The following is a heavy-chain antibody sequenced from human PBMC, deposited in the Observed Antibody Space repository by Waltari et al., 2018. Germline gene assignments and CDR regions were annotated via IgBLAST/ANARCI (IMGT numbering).Heavy chain of an antibody. D-gene: IGHD6-13*01. CDR2: IYHSGST. CDR1: GYSISSGYY. V-gene: IGHV4-38-2*02. J-gene: IGHJ4*02. Sequence: QVQLQESGPGLVKPSETLSLTCAVSGYSISSGYYWGWIRQPPGKGLGWIGSIYHSGSTYYTPSLTSRVTLSVDTSMNQFSLKLSSLTAADTAVYYCAKDGQQLVRYYFDYWGQGTLVTVSS. CDR3: AKDGQQLVRYYFDY.